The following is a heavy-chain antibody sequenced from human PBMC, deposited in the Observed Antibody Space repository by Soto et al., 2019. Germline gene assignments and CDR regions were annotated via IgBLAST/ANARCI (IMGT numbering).Heavy chain of an antibody. CDR3: ARVRTYYDSSGSLDY. CDR1: GYTFTGYF. CDR2: INPNSGDT. Sequence: ASVKVSCKASGYTFTGYFMHWVRQAPGQGLEWMGWINPNSGDTKYAQKFQGRVTMTRDMSISTAYMELRRLTSDDTAVYYCARVRTYYDSSGSLDYWGQGTLVTVSS. D-gene: IGHD3-22*01. V-gene: IGHV1-2*02. J-gene: IGHJ4*02.